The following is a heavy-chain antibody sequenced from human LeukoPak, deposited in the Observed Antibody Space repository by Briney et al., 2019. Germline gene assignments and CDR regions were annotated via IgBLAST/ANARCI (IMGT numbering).Heavy chain of an antibody. CDR3: ARGGQPLLRYFDY. V-gene: IGHV3-13*01. D-gene: IGHD2-21*02. CDR1: GFTFSSYD. Sequence: GRSLRLSCAASGFTFSSYDMHWVRQATGKGLEWVSAIGTAGDTYYPGSVKGRFTISRENAKNSLYLQMNSLRAGDTAVYYCARGGQPLLRYFDYWGQGTLVTVSS. CDR2: IGTAGDT. J-gene: IGHJ4*02.